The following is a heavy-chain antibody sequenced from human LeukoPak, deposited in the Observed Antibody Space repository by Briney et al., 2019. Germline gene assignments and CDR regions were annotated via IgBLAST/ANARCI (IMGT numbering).Heavy chain of an antibody. CDR1: GFTFSAYA. Sequence: LSGGSLRLSCAASGFTFSAYAMSWVRQAPGKGLEWVSSISDSAGSTYYAASVTGRFTISRDRSRTTLYLQVNSLRAEDTAVYYCAKQSAGVTTGYFDYWGQGTLVTVSS. D-gene: IGHD1-26*01. V-gene: IGHV3-23*01. CDR3: AKQSAGVTTGYFDY. J-gene: IGHJ4*02. CDR2: ISDSAGST.